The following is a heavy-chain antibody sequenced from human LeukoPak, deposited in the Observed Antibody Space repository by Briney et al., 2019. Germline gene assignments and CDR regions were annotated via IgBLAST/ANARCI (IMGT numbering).Heavy chain of an antibody. V-gene: IGHV3-43*02. D-gene: IGHD3-9*01. Sequence: GGSLRLSCAASGFTFDDYAMHWVRQAPGKGLEWVSLISGDGGSTYYADSVKGRFTISRDNRKNSLYLQMNSLRNEDTALYYCAKGQYYDILTGYFDYWGQGTLVTVSS. CDR1: GFTFDDYA. J-gene: IGHJ4*02. CDR3: AKGQYYDILTGYFDY. CDR2: ISGDGGST.